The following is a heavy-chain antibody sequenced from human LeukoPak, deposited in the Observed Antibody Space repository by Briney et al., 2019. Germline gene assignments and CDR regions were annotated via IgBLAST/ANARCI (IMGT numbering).Heavy chain of an antibody. J-gene: IGHJ4*02. CDR2: INHCRST. D-gene: IGHD3-22*01. CDR3: ARGPHTGVNYYDSSGYYY. Sequence: PSETLSLTCAVYGGSFSGYYWSWIRQPPGKGLEWIGEINHCRSTNYNPSLKSRVTISVDTSKNQFSLKLSSVTAADTAVYYCARGPHTGVNYYDSSGYYYWGQGTLVTV. CDR1: GGSFSGYY. V-gene: IGHV4-34*01.